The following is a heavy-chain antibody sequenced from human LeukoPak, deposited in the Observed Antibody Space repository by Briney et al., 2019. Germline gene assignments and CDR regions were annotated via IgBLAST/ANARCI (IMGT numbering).Heavy chain of an antibody. CDR2: ISSSGSTI. Sequence: PGGSLRLSCAASGFTFSSYEMNWVHQAPGKGLEWVSYISSSGSTIYYADSVKGRFTISRDNAKNSLYLQMNSLRAEDTAVYYCARDAGATPYFDYWGQGTLVTVSS. CDR3: ARDAGATPYFDY. J-gene: IGHJ4*02. CDR1: GFTFSSYE. V-gene: IGHV3-48*03. D-gene: IGHD1-26*01.